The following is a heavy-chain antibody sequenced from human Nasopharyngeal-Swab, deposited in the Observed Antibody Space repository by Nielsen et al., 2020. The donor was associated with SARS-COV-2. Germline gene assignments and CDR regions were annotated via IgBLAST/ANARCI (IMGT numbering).Heavy chain of an antibody. V-gene: IGHV3-30*04. J-gene: IGHJ4*02. CDR2: ISYDGSNK. CDR1: GFTFSSYA. CDR3: ARDLFHSSSWYEDY. D-gene: IGHD6-13*01. Sequence: GESLKISCAASGFTFSSYAMHWVRQAPGKGLEWVAVISYDGSNKYYADSVKGRFTISRDNSKNTLYLQMNSLRAEDTAVYYCARDLFHSSSWYEDYWGQGTLVTVS.